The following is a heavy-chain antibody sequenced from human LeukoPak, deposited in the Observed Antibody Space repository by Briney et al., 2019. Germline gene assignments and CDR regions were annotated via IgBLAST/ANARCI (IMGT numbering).Heavy chain of an antibody. D-gene: IGHD3-10*01. V-gene: IGHV3-9*01. CDR3: AKDFRSGSYSYFDY. CDR1: GFTFDDYA. CDR2: ISWSSGSI. Sequence: GGSLRLSCAASGFTFDDYAMHWVRQAPGKGLEWVSGISWSSGSIGYADSVKGRFTISRDNARNSLYLQMNSLRAEDTALYYCAKDFRSGSYSYFDYWGQGTLVTVSS. J-gene: IGHJ4*02.